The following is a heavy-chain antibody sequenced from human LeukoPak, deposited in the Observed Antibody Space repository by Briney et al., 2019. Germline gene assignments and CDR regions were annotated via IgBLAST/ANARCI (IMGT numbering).Heavy chain of an antibody. D-gene: IGHD6-6*01. CDR3: ARTPEY. CDR2: ISKSGDDT. J-gene: IGHJ1*01. Sequence: GGSLRLSCAASGFDFSTYAMHWVRLTPGKGLEFVSAISKSGDDTSYGNDVKGRFTISRDNIKNTVDLEMGSLRVDDTGIYYCARTPEYWGQGTVVTVSS. V-gene: IGHV3-64*01. CDR1: GFDFSTYA.